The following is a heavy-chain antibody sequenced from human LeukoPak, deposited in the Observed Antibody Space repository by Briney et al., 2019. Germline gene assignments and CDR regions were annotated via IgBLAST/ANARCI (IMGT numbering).Heavy chain of an antibody. CDR1: GYTFSSHG. CDR3: AKVSVCYGCYLDY. CDR2: INGAGDNT. Sequence: PGGSLRLSCAASGYTFSSHGLTWVRQAPGKGLEWVSTINGAGDNTYYAETVKGRLTISRDNSKNTLYLQMHSLRAEDTDIYYCAKVSVCYGCYLDYWGQGTLVTVS. J-gene: IGHJ4*02. V-gene: IGHV3-23*01. D-gene: IGHD3-16*01.